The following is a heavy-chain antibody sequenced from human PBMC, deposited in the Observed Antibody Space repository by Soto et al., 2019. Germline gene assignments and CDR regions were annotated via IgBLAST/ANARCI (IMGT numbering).Heavy chain of an antibody. V-gene: IGHV3-23*01. CDR3: TRGIYANYL. J-gene: IGHJ3*01. D-gene: IGHD2-2*01. CDR2: IRGSGGDT. Sequence: EVQLLESGGALVEPAGSLRLSCVASGFTFSNYAMNWVRQDPGKGLEWVSSIRGSGGDTYYADSVKGRFTISRDNSKSPLDLQMDSLRAEDTAVYYCTRGIYANYLWGQGAMVTVSS. CDR1: GFTFSNYA.